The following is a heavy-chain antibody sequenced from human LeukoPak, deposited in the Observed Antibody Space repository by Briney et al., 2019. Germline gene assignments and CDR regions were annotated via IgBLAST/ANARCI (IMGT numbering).Heavy chain of an antibody. J-gene: IGHJ5*02. CDR3: VRGPYGSGISNWFDP. CDR1: DGAIAGYS. Sequence: KPTETLSLTCTVSDGAIAGYSWSWIRQPPGKGLEWIGYIYYSGDTNYNPSLQSRVTVSVDTSKNQFSLKLTSVTAADTAVYYCVRGPYGSGISNWFDPWGQGTLVTVSS. V-gene: IGHV4-59*01. CDR2: IYYSGDT. D-gene: IGHD3-10*01.